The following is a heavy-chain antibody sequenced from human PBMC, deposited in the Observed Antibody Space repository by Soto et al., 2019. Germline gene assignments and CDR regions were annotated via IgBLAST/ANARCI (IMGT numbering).Heavy chain of an antibody. D-gene: IGHD1-1*01. Sequence: QVHLVQSGAEVKKPGASVKVSCQASGYAFTTYGITWVRQAPAQGLEWMGWISAHNGNTNYAQKLQGRVTVTRDTSTSTAYMELRSLRSDDTAVYYCARGRYGDYWGQGALVTVSS. CDR3: ARGRYGDY. V-gene: IGHV1-18*01. J-gene: IGHJ4*02. CDR1: GYAFTTYG. CDR2: ISAHNGNT.